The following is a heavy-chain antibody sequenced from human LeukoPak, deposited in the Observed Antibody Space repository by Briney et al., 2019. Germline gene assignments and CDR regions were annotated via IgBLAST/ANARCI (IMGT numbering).Heavy chain of an antibody. J-gene: IGHJ4*02. CDR1: GFTFSNYW. CDR2: IKQDGSEK. D-gene: IGHD3-22*01. Sequence: GGSLRLSCAASGFTFSNYWMSWVRQAPGKGLEWVANIKQDGSEKYYVDSVKGRFTISRDNAKNSLYLQMNSLRAEDTAVYYCARDPFEDYYDSSGYYFNDYWGQGTLVTVSS. V-gene: IGHV3-7*01. CDR3: ARDPFEDYYDSSGYYFNDY.